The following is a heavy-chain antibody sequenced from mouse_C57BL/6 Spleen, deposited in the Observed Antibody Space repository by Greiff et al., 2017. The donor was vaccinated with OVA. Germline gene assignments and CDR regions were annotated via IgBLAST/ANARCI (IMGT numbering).Heavy chain of an antibody. Sequence: EVQLQQSGPELVKPGASVKISCKASGYSFTGYYMNWVKQSPEKSLEWIGEINPSTGGTTYNQKFKAKATLTVDKSSSTAYMQLKSLTSEDSAVYYCARVHYYGSSYWFAYWGQGTLVTVSA. CDR1: GYSFTGYY. CDR2: INPSTGGT. CDR3: ARVHYYGSSYWFAY. J-gene: IGHJ3*01. V-gene: IGHV1-42*01. D-gene: IGHD1-1*01.